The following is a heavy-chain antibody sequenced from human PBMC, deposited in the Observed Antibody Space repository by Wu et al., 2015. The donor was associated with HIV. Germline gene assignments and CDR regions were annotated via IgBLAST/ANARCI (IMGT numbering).Heavy chain of an antibody. CDR2: MNPRHGGS. V-gene: IGHV1-8*01. D-gene: IGHD5-24*01. J-gene: IGHJ3*02. CDR3: AVATMNAFDI. Sequence: QVQLVQSGAEVKKTGASVKVSCKASEYTFTSYDINWVRQATGQGLEWMGWMNPRHGGSGIVDNFRGRAVMTSRGDIKTAYLELRGLSPKDAAVYFCAVATMNAFDIWGPGTKVIVSS. CDR1: EYTFTSYD.